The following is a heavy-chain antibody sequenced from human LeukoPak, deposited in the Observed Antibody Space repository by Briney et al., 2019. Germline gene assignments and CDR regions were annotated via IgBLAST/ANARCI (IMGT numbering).Heavy chain of an antibody. J-gene: IGHJ6*03. D-gene: IGHD3-9*01. CDR3: AKGEGIFYYYYMDV. CDR2: IRYDASNK. Sequence: GGSLRLSCVASGFSFRSYGMHWVRQAPGKGLEWVAFIRYDASNKYYADSVKGRFTISRDNSKNTLYLQMNSLRAEDTAVYYCAKGEGIFYYYYMDVWGKGTTVTVSS. CDR1: GFSFRSYG. V-gene: IGHV3-30*02.